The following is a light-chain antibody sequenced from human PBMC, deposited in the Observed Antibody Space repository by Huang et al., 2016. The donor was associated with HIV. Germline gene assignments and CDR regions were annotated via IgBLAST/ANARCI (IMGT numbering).Light chain of an antibody. J-gene: IGKJ5*01. V-gene: IGKV1-27*01. CDR1: QDISTY. CDR2: AAS. CDR3: QKYKSAPLT. Sequence: DIQMTQSPSSLSASVGDRVTIACRASQDISTYLAWYQQEPGKVPKLLIYAASTLESGGPSRFSGSGSGTDFTLTISSLQPEDAATYYCQKYKSAPLTFGQGTRLHIK.